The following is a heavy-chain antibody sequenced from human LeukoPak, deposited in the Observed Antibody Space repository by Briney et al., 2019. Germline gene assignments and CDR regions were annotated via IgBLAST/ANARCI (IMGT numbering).Heavy chain of an antibody. CDR1: GFTFSSYE. CDR2: ISSSGSTI. CDR3: AKDFSQFLYWYLDL. V-gene: IGHV3-48*03. J-gene: IGHJ2*01. Sequence: SGGSLRLSCAASGFTFSSYEMNWVRQAPGKGLEWVSYISSSGSTIYYADSVKGRFTISRDNAKNSLYLEMNSLTPEDTALYYCAKDFSQFLYWYLDLWGRGTLVTVSS. D-gene: IGHD2/OR15-2a*01.